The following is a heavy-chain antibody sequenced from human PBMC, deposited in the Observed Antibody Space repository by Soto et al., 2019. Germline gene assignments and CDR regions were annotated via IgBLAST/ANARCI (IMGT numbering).Heavy chain of an antibody. CDR2: TNWGDDK. J-gene: IGHJ4*02. V-gene: IGHV2-5*02. CDR1: GFSLSTSGVG. CDR3: AHRLSDYGDYVIYFDY. Sequence: QITLKESGPTLVKPTQTLTLTCTFSGFSLSTSGVGVGWIRQPPGKALEWLALTNWGDDKRYIPSLKTRLTITKGTLKIXVVLTVTNTDPEDTATYYCAHRLSDYGDYVIYFDYWGQGTLVTVSS. D-gene: IGHD4-17*01.